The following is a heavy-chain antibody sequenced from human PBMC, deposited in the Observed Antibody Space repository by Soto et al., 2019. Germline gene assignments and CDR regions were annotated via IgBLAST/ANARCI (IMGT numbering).Heavy chain of an antibody. CDR2: IYYSGDT. CDR3: ARTMTTVSPYYYYYGMDV. Sequence: PSETLSLTCTVSGGSISSHYWSWIRQPPGKGLEWIAYIYYSGDTNYNPSLKSRVTISVDTSKNQFSLQLSSVTAADTAVYYCARTMTTVSPYYYYYGMDVWGQGTTVTVSS. V-gene: IGHV4-59*08. CDR1: GGSISSHY. D-gene: IGHD4-17*01. J-gene: IGHJ6*02.